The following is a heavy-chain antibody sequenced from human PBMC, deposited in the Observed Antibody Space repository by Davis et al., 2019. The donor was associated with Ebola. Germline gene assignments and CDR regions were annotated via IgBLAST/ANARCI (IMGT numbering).Heavy chain of an antibody. CDR2: IRSKANSYAT. D-gene: IGHD6-19*01. V-gene: IGHV3-73*01. CDR1: GFTFSGSA. Sequence: GESLKISCAASGFTFSGSAMHWVRQASGKGLEWVGRIRSKANSYATAYAASVKGRFTISRDDSKNTAYLQMNSLKTEDTAVYYCTSNLYSSDRDVWGQGTTVTVSS. CDR3: TSNLYSSDRDV. J-gene: IGHJ6*02.